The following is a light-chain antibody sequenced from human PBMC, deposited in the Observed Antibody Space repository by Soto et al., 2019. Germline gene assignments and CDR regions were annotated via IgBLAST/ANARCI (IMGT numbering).Light chain of an antibody. Sequence: EIVMTHSPATLSLSPGDIATLSGRASQSVRSHLAWFQQKPGQPPRLLIFGESTRATGVPARFSGSGSGTEFTLIISGLQSEDFAVYYCQQYNNWPLTFGGGTKVDI. CDR2: GES. CDR1: QSVRSH. V-gene: IGKV3-15*01. J-gene: IGKJ4*01. CDR3: QQYNNWPLT.